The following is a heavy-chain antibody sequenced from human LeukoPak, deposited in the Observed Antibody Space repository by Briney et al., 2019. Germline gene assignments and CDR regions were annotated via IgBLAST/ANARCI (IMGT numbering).Heavy chain of an antibody. CDR2: ISVRSNYI. Sequence: PVGSLRLSCAASGYTFSSYSINWVRQAPGKGLEWVSSISVRSNYIYYADSVRGRFRISRDDARDSLYLQMNSLRAEDTAVYYCVRLRRNSDTSGFYYYYDFWGQGTLVTVSS. V-gene: IGHV3-21*01. CDR1: GYTFSSYS. D-gene: IGHD3-22*01. CDR3: VRLRRNSDTSGFYYYYDF. J-gene: IGHJ4*02.